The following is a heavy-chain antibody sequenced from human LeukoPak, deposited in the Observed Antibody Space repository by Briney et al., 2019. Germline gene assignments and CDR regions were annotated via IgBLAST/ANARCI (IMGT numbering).Heavy chain of an antibody. V-gene: IGHV3-7*01. CDR2: INQDGSTK. CDR1: GFTFNNVW. CDR3: ARDMKGSLDY. D-gene: IGHD3-16*01. J-gene: IGHJ4*02. Sequence: GGSLRLSCAASGFTFNNVWMAWVRQAPGKGLEWVANINQDGSTKQYVDSVRGRIIISRDNAKNSLYLQMNSLRAEDTGLYHCARDMKGSLDYWGQGTLVTVSS.